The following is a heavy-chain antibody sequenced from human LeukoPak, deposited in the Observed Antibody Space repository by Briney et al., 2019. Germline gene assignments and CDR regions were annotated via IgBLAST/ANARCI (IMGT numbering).Heavy chain of an antibody. V-gene: IGHV3-21*01. CDR2: ISSSSSYI. D-gene: IGHD1-1*01. Sequence: GGSLRLSCAASGFTFSSYSMNWVRQAPGKGLEWVSSISSSSSYIYYADSVKGRFTISRDNAKNSLYLQMNSLRAEDTAVYYCARAYNWNDPSPFDYWGQGTLVTVPS. CDR3: ARAYNWNDPSPFDY. J-gene: IGHJ4*02. CDR1: GFTFSSYS.